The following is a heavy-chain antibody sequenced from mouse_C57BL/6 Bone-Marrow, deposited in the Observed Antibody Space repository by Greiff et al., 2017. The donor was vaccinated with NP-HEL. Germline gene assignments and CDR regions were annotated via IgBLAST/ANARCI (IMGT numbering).Heavy chain of an antibody. J-gene: IGHJ4*01. CDR2: IYPRSGNT. Sequence: VKLVESGAELARPGASVKLSCKASGYTFTSYGISWVKQRTGQGLEWIGEIYPRSGNTYYNEKFKGKATLTADKSSSTAYMELRSLTSEDSAVYFCARGPYAMDYWGQGTSVTVSS. CDR1: GYTFTSYG. CDR3: ARGPYAMDY. V-gene: IGHV1-81*01.